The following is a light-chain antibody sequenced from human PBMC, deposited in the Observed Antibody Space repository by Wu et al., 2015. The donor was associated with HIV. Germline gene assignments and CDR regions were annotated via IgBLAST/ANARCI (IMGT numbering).Light chain of an antibody. CDR2: GAS. V-gene: IGKV3-20*01. J-gene: IGKJ2*03. CDR1: QNVHDD. CDR3: QQYGSSPGYS. Sequence: EVLLTQSPATLSVSPGERATLSCRTSQNVHDDLAWYQQKPGQAPRLLIYGASSRATGIPDRFSGSGSGTDFTLTISRLEPEDFAVYYCQQYGSSPGYSFGQGTKLEIK.